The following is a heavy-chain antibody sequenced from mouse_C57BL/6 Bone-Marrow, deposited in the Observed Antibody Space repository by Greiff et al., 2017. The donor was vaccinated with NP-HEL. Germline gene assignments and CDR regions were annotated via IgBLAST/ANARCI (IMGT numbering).Heavy chain of an antibody. Sequence: QVQLQQSGAELVRPGASVKLSCKASGYTFTDYYINWVKQRPGQGLEWIARIYPGSGNTYYNEKFKGKATLTAEKSSSTAYMQLSSLTSEDSAVYFCARYYGISHRGYFDVWGTGTTVTVSS. CDR2: IYPGSGNT. CDR3: ARYYGISHRGYFDV. V-gene: IGHV1-76*01. D-gene: IGHD1-1*01. CDR1: GYTFTDYY. J-gene: IGHJ1*03.